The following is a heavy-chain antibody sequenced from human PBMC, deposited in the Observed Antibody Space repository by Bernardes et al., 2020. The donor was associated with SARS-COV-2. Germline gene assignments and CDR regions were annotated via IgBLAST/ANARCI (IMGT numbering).Heavy chain of an antibody. Sequence: SLTLSLTCAVYGGSFIGYWSWIRDHPAIGLDWNGDINHSGGNKYNPSLTSRVSISVDTPKNQFSLRLNSVTAADTAVYYCTRHGGRHFDFWDQGTLVTVSS. CDR1: GGSFIGY. CDR2: INHSGGN. D-gene: IGHD2-15*01. CDR3: TRHGGRHFDF. V-gene: IGHV4-34*01. J-gene: IGHJ4*02.